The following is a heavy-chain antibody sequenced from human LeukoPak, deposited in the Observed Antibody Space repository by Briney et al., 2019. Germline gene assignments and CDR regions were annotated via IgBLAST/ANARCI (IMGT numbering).Heavy chain of an antibody. Sequence: ASVKVSCKASGYTFTSYGISWVRQAPGQGLVWMGWISAYNGNTNYTQKLQGRVTMTTDTSTSTAYMELRSLRSDDTAVYYCARVTDTATHYYYGMDVWGQGTTVTVSS. CDR2: ISAYNGNT. CDR1: GYTFTSYG. CDR3: ARVTDTATHYYYGMDV. D-gene: IGHD5-18*01. V-gene: IGHV1-18*01. J-gene: IGHJ6*02.